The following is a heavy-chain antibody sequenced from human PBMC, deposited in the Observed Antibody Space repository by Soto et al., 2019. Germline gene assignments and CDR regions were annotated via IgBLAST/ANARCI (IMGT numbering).Heavy chain of an antibody. CDR3: ARDDRGYDFWSGYVIGWFDP. CDR2: ISSSSSYI. J-gene: IGHJ5*02. D-gene: IGHD3-3*01. Sequence: PGGSLRLSCAASGFTFSSYSMNWVRQAPGKGLEWVSSISSSSSYIYYADSVKGRFTISRDNAKNSLYLQMNSLRAEDTAVYYCARDDRGYDFWSGYVIGWFDPWGQGTLVTVSS. CDR1: GFTFSSYS. V-gene: IGHV3-21*01.